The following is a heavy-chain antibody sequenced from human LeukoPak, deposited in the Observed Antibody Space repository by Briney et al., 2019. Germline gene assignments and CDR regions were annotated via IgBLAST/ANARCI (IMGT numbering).Heavy chain of an antibody. D-gene: IGHD3-22*01. CDR3: ARDSSAYYYDSSGYYLGIRAYYFDY. CDR2: ISAYNGNT. CDR1: GYTFTSYG. V-gene: IGHV1-18*01. J-gene: IGHJ4*02. Sequence: ASVKVSCKASGYTFTSYGISWVRQAPGQGLEWMGWISAYNGNTNYAQKPQGRVTMTTDTSTSTAYMELRSLRSDDTAVYYCARDSSAYYYDSSGYYLGIRAYYFDYWGQGTLVTVSS.